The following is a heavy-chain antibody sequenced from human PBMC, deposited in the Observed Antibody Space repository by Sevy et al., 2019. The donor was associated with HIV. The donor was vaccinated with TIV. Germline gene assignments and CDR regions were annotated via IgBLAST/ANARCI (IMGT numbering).Heavy chain of an antibody. Sequence: ASVKVSCKASGYTFTSYGISWVRQAPGQGLEWMGWISAYNGNTNYAQKLQGRVTMTTDTSTSTAYMELRSLRSDDTAVYYCARTPDSSDINYYYYYMDVWGKGTTVTVSS. CDR3: ARTPDSSDINYYYYYMDV. CDR2: ISAYNGNT. D-gene: IGHD3-9*01. CDR1: GYTFTSYG. V-gene: IGHV1-18*01. J-gene: IGHJ6*03.